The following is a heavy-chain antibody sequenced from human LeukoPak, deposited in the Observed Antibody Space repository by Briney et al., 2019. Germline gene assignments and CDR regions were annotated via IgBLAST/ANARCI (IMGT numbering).Heavy chain of an antibody. J-gene: IGHJ4*02. D-gene: IGHD6-19*01. Sequence: SETPSLTCAVYGGSFSGYYWSWIRQPPGKGLEWIGEINHSGSTNYNPSLKSRVTISVDTSKNQFSLKLSSVTAADTAVYYCARGVRGSGWYGSLFGYWGQGTLVAVSS. V-gene: IGHV4-34*01. CDR2: INHSGST. CDR3: ARGVRGSGWYGSLFGY. CDR1: GGSFSGYY.